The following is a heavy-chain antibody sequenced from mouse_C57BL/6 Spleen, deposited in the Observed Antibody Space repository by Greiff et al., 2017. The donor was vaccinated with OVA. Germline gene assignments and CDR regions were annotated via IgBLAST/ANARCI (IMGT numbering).Heavy chain of an antibody. D-gene: IGHD2-1*01. Sequence: DVMLVESGGGLVKPGGSLKLSCAASGFTFSDYGMHWVRQAPEKGLEWVAYISSGSRTIYYADTVKGRFTISRDNAKNTLFLQMTSLRSEDTAMYYCARPPLYVNPPAWFAYWGQGTLVTVSA. CDR2: ISSGSRTI. V-gene: IGHV5-17*01. J-gene: IGHJ3*01. CDR1: GFTFSDYG. CDR3: ARPPLYVNPPAWFAY.